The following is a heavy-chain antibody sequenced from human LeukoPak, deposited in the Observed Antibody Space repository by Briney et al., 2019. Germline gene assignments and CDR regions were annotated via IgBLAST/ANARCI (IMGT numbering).Heavy chain of an antibody. CDR1: GYTFTGYY. D-gene: IGHD2-15*01. CDR2: INPNSGGT. J-gene: IGHJ6*03. Sequence: GASVKVSCKASGYTFTGYYMHWVRQAPGQGLEWMGWINPNSGGTNYAQKIQGRVTIPRDTSIRPAYMALSRLRSDDAAVYYCERWSPEELCSGGSCYSGLFRYYYYYMDVWGKGTTVTVSS. V-gene: IGHV1-2*02. CDR3: ERWSPEELCSGGSCYSGLFRYYYYYMDV.